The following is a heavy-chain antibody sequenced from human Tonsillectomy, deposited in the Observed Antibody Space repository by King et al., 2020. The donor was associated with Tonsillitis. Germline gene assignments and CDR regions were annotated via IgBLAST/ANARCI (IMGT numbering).Heavy chain of an antibody. CDR2: IISIFDTS. D-gene: IGHD2-2*01. V-gene: IGHV1-69*01. J-gene: IGHJ4*02. CDR1: GFTFSSYA. CDR3: ARGYCSSTSCSYFDS. Sequence: VQLVQSGGVVEKPGSSVKVSCTASGFTFSSYAISWVRQAPGQGLEWMGGIISIFDTSNYAQNFKGRFTITTDESTTTAYMELSSLRPEYTAVYYCARGYCSSTSCSYFDSWGQGTLVTVSS.